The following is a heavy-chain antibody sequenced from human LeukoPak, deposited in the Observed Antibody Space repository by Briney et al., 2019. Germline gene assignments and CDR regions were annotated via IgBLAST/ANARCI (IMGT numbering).Heavy chain of an antibody. J-gene: IGHJ4*02. CDR3: AREGYYGDYFHYFDY. Sequence: DSVKGRFTISRDNSKNTLYLQMNSLRAEDTAVYYCAREGYYGDYFHYFDYWGQGTLVTVSS. D-gene: IGHD4-17*01. V-gene: IGHV3-30*01.